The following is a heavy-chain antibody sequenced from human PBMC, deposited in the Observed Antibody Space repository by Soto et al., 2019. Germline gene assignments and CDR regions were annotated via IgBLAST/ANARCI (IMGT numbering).Heavy chain of an antibody. V-gene: IGHV3-13*04. CDR1: GFTFSSYD. Sequence: EVQLVESGGGLVQPGGSLRLSCAASGFTFSSYDMHWVRQATGKGLEWVSAIGTAGDTYYPGSVKGRFTISRENAKNSLYLQMNSLRAGDTALYYCARASLAWSLDPWGQGTLVTVSS. CDR3: ARASLAWSLDP. J-gene: IGHJ5*02. CDR2: IGTAGDT. D-gene: IGHD3-3*01.